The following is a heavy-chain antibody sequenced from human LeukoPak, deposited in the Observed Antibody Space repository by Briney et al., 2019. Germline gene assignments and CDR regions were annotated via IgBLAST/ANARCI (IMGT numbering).Heavy chain of an antibody. CDR2: IYYSGST. V-gene: IGHV4-59*11. Sequence: PSETLSLTCAVSGASISSPYWSWSRQSPGKGLEWIGYIYYSGSTNYNPSLKSRVTISVDTSKNQYSLKLSSVTAADTAVYYCTRDLANSWYYYWGRGILVTVSS. D-gene: IGHD6-13*01. CDR3: TRDLANSWYYY. J-gene: IGHJ4*02. CDR1: GASISSPY.